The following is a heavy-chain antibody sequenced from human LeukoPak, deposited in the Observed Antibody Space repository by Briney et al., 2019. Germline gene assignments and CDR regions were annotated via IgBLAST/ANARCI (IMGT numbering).Heavy chain of an antibody. D-gene: IGHD3-3*01. V-gene: IGHV3-30*02. CDR1: GFTFISSE. CDR2: IRYDGSTK. CDR3: APSILGVAPPGGGANY. Sequence: PGGSLRHSCAAPGFTFISSEMHWVRQAPGRGLGWGAFIRYDGSTKDYADSVRGRFTISRDNSKNTLYLQMNSLRDEDTAVYYCAPSILGVAPPGGGANYWGQGTLVTVSS. J-gene: IGHJ4*02.